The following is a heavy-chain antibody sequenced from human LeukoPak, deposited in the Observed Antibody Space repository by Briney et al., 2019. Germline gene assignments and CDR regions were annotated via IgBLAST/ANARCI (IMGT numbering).Heavy chain of an antibody. CDR1: GGSFSGYY. Sequence: SETLSLTCAVYGGSFSGYYWSWIRQPPGKGLEWIGEINHSGSTNYNPSLKSRVTISVDTSKNQFSLKLSSVTAADTAVYYCARHRGGFWSGYPHNYFDYWGQGTLVTVSS. CDR3: ARHRGGFWSGYPHNYFDY. CDR2: INHSGST. J-gene: IGHJ4*02. D-gene: IGHD3-3*01. V-gene: IGHV4-34*01.